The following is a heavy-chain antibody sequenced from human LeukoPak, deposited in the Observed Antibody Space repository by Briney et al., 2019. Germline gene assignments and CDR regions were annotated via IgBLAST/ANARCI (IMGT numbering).Heavy chain of an antibody. D-gene: IGHD3-10*01. V-gene: IGHV3-30*18. J-gene: IGHJ4*02. CDR2: TSYDGSNK. CDR1: GFTFSSYG. Sequence: GGSLRLSCAASGFTFSSYGMHWVRQAPGKGLEWVAVTSYDGSNKNYAASVKGRFTISRDNSKNTLYLQMNSLRAEDTAVYYCAKKSPGTYYAPPDYWGRGTLVTVSS. CDR3: AKKSPGTYYAPPDY.